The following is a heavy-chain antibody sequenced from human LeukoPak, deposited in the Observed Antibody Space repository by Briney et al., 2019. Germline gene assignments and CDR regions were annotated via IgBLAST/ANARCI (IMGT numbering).Heavy chain of an antibody. CDR3: AKGNNWNDDSGARFDP. V-gene: IGHV3-9*03. Sequence: GGSLRLSCAASGFTFDDYAMHWVRQAPGKGLEWVSGISWNSGSIGYADSVKGRFTISRDNAKNSLYLQMNSLRAEDMASYYCAKGNNWNDDSGARFDPWGQGTLVTVSS. D-gene: IGHD1-1*01. CDR2: ISWNSGSI. CDR1: GFTFDDYA. J-gene: IGHJ5*02.